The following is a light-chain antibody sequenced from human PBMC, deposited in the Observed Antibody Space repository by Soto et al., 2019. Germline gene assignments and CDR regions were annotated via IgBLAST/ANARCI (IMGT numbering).Light chain of an antibody. CDR3: CSYAGSSQYV. J-gene: IGLJ1*01. CDR1: TSDVGGFNS. CDR2: DVG. Sequence: QSALTQPRSVSGSPGQSVTISCTATTSDVGGFNSVSWYQQHPGKAPQLIIYDVGTRPSGVPARFSGSKSGRTASLTISGLQAEDEADYHCCSYAGSSQYVFGTGTKVTVL. V-gene: IGLV2-11*01.